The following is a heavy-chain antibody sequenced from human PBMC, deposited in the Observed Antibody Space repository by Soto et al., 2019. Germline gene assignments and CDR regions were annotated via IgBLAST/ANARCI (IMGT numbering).Heavy chain of an antibody. Sequence: GGSLRLSCAASGFTVSSNYMSWVRQAPGKGLEWVSVIYSGGSTYYADSVKGRFTISRDNSKNTLYLQMNSLRAEDTAVYYCARDRPPRAYCGGDCFDPWDQGTLVTVSS. CDR1: GFTVSSNY. J-gene: IGHJ5*02. CDR2: IYSGGST. CDR3: ARDRPPRAYCGGDCFDP. D-gene: IGHD2-21*01. V-gene: IGHV3-53*01.